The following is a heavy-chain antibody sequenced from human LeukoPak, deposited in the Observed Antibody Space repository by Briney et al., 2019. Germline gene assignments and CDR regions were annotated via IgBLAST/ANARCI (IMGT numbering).Heavy chain of an antibody. D-gene: IGHD3-22*01. CDR2: INPNSGGT. CDR1: GYTFTGYY. J-gene: IGHJ4*02. V-gene: IGHV1-2*02. Sequence: GASVKVSCKASGYTFTGYYMHWVRQAPGQGLEWMGWINPNSGGTNYAQKFQGRVTMTRDTSISTAYMELSRLRSDDTAVYYCARGYYYDSSSYSPDYWGQGTLVTVSS. CDR3: ARGYYYDSSSYSPDY.